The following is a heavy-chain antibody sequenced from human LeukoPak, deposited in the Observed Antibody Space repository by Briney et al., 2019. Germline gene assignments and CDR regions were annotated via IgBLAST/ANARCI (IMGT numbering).Heavy chain of an antibody. Sequence: GRSLRLSCAASGFTFDDYAMHWVRQAPGKGLEWVSGISWNSGSIGYADSVKGRFTISRDNAKNSLYLQMNSLRAEDTAVYYCAKSRLTVVKGFFDYWGQGTLVTVSS. CDR2: ISWNSGSI. J-gene: IGHJ4*02. CDR3: AKSRLTVVKGFFDY. CDR1: GFTFDDYA. V-gene: IGHV3-9*01. D-gene: IGHD4-23*01.